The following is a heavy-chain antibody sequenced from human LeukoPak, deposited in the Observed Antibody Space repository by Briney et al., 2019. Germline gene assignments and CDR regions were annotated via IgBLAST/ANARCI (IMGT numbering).Heavy chain of an antibody. J-gene: IGHJ4*02. V-gene: IGHV5-51*01. Sequence: GESLQISCKGSGYRFTSYWIGWVRQLPGKGLEWMGIIYPGDSDTRYSPSFQGQVTISADKSISTAYLQWNSLKASDTAIYYCARPPGDFGDYLSDPVFFDYWGQGTLVTVSS. CDR2: IYPGDSDT. CDR3: ARPPGDFGDYLSDPVFFDY. D-gene: IGHD4-17*01. CDR1: GYRFTSYW.